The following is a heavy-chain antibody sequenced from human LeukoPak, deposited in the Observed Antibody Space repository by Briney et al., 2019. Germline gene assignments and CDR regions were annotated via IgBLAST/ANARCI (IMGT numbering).Heavy chain of an antibody. V-gene: IGHV3-53*01. CDR3: ARAGGSEAFDI. J-gene: IGHJ3*02. Sequence: HPGGSLRLSCAASGFTFSSNYMSWVRQAPGKGLECVSVIYSGGSTYYADSVKGRFTISRDNSKNTLYLQMNSLRAEDTAVYYCARAGGSEAFDIWGQGTMVTVSS. D-gene: IGHD3-16*01. CDR2: IYSGGST. CDR1: GFTFSSNY.